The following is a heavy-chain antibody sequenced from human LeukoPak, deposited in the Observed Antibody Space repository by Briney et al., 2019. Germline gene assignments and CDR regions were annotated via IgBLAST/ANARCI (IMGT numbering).Heavy chain of an antibody. CDR3: AGIAVAGTRWFDP. Sequence: PGGSLRLSCAASGFTFSSYGMHWVRQAPGKGLEWVAFIRYDGSNKYYADSVKGRFTISRDNSKNTLYLQMNSLRAEDTAVYYCAGIAVAGTRWFDPWGQGTLVTVSS. CDR2: IRYDGSNK. V-gene: IGHV3-30*02. J-gene: IGHJ5*02. CDR1: GFTFSSYG. D-gene: IGHD6-19*01.